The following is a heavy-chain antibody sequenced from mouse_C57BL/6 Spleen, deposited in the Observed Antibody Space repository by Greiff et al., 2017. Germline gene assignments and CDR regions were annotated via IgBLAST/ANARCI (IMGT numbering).Heavy chain of an antibody. CDR3: ARGYYGKDY. V-gene: IGHV1-64*01. J-gene: IGHJ4*01. Sequence: QVHVKQPGAELVKPGASVKLSCKASGYTFTSYWMHWVKQRPGQGLEWIGMIHPNSGSTNYNEKFKSKATLTVDKSSSTAYMQLSSLTSEDSAVYYCARGYYGKDYWGQGTSVTVSS. CDR2: IHPNSGST. CDR1: GYTFTSYW.